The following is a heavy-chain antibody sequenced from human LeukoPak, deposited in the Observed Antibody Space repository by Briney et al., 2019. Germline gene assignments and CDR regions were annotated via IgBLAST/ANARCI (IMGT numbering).Heavy chain of an antibody. D-gene: IGHD2-21*02. V-gene: IGHV4-59*01. Sequence: GSLRLSCAASGFTFSSYAMSWIRQPPGKGLEWIGYIYYSGSTNYNPSLKSRVTISVDTSKNQFSLKLSSVTAADTAVYYCARGGGRVVTYDYWGQGTLVTVSS. J-gene: IGHJ4*02. CDR3: ARGGGRVVTYDY. CDR1: GFTFSSYA. CDR2: IYYSGST.